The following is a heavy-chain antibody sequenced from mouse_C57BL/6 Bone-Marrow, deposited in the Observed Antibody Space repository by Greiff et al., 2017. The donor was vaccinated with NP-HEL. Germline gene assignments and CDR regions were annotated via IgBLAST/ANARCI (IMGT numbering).Heavy chain of an antibody. CDR3: ARSGYYGSSTPLAMDY. J-gene: IGHJ4*01. V-gene: IGHV1-4*01. CDR1: GYTFTSYT. D-gene: IGHD1-1*01. Sequence: QVQLQQSGAELARPGASVKMSCKASGYTFTSYTMHWVKQRPGQGLEWIGYINPSSGYTKYNQKFKDKATLTADKSSSTAYMQLSSLTSEDSAVYYCARSGYYGSSTPLAMDYWGQGTSVTVSS. CDR2: INPSSGYT.